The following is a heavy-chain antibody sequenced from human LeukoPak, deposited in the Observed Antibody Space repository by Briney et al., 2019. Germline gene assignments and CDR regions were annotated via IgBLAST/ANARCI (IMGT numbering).Heavy chain of an antibody. CDR3: ARTIVGAARTRNWFDP. CDR2: IIPIFGTA. J-gene: IGHJ5*02. D-gene: IGHD1-26*01. V-gene: IGHV1-69*13. Sequence: SVKVSCKASGGTFSSYAISWVRQAPGQGLEWMGGIIPIFGTANYAQKFQGRVTITADESTSTAYMELSSLRSEDTAVYYCARTIVGAARTRNWFDPWGQGTLVTVSS. CDR1: GGTFSSYA.